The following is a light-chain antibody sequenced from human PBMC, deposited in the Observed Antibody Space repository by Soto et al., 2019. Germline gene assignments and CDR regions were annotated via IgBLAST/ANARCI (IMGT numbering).Light chain of an antibody. CDR2: GAS. CDR1: QSVSSNY. CDR3: QQYGSSPTYT. Sequence: DIVLTQAPGTLSLSPGERATLSCSARQSVSSNYLAWFQQKTGRAPRLLIYGASSRATGIPDRFSGSGSGTAFTLTIRGLEPEDLAGYYCQQYGSSPTYTFGQGTKLEI. V-gene: IGKV3-20*01. J-gene: IGKJ2*01.